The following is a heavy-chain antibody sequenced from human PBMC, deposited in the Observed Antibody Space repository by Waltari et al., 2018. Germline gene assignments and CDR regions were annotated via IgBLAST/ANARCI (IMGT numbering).Heavy chain of an antibody. Sequence: QVQLQQWGAGLLKPSETLSLTCAVYGGSFSGYYWSWIRQPPGKGLEWIGEINHSGSTNYNPSLKSRVTISVDTSKNQFSLKLSSVTAADTAVYYCARGMGPTYYYDRNPRKFDYWGQGTLVTVSS. J-gene: IGHJ4*02. CDR2: INHSGST. D-gene: IGHD3-22*01. CDR1: GGSFSGYY. CDR3: ARGMGPTYYYDRNPRKFDY. V-gene: IGHV4-34*01.